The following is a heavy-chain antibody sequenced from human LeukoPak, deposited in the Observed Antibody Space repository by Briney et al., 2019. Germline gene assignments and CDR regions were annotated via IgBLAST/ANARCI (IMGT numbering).Heavy chain of an antibody. CDR2: IYYSGST. CDR1: GGSFSGYY. V-gene: IGHV4-59*01. CDR3: ARYTGGSSNAFDI. J-gene: IGHJ3*02. Sequence: PSETLSLTCAVYGGSFSGYYWSWIRQPPGKGLEWIGYIYYSGSTNYNPSLKSRVTISVDTSKNQFSLKLSSVTAADTAVYYCARYTGGSSNAFDIWGQGTMVTVSS. D-gene: IGHD6-19*01.